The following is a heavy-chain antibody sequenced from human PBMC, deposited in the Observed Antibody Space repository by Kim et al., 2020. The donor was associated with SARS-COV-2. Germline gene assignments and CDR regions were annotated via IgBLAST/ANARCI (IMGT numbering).Heavy chain of an antibody. CDR1: GGSFSGYY. CDR3: ARGYSNWVY. D-gene: IGHD4-4*01. J-gene: IGHJ4*02. CDR2: INHSGST. Sequence: SETLSLTCAVYGGSFSGYYWSWIRQPPGKGLEWIGEINHSGSTNYNPSLKSRVTISVDTSKNQFSLKLSSVTAADTAVYYCARGYSNWVYWGQGTLVTVSS. V-gene: IGHV4-34*01.